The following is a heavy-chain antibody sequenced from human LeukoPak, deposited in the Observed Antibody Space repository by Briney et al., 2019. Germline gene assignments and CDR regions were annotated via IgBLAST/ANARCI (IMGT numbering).Heavy chain of an antibody. J-gene: IGHJ6*02. CDR3: ARLNRLQLVYGGVYYHSMDV. D-gene: IGHD6-13*01. V-gene: IGHV4-39*01. CDR2: IYYSGST. CDR1: GGSISSSSYY. Sequence: PSETLSLTCTVSGGSISSSSYYWGWIRQPPGKGLEWIGSIYYSGSTYYNPSLKSRVTISVDTSKNQFSLKLSSVTAADTAVYYCARLNRLQLVYGGVYYHSMDVWGQGTTVTVSS.